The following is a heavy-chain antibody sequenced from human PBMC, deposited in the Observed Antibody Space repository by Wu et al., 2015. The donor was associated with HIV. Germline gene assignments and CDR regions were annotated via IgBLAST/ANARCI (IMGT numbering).Heavy chain of an antibody. CDR1: GGIFSKYD. J-gene: IGHJ5*02. Sequence: QVQLVQSGAEVKKPGSSVRVSCKASGGIFSKYDINWVRQAPGQGLEWMGGTTPMFGTTNYVQKFQGRVTITSDVYTGTVYMELSSLRSEDTAIYYCARELEDPAIMVRAGFDPWGQGTLVTVSS. D-gene: IGHD3-10*01. CDR2: TTPMFGTT. CDR3: ARELEDPAIMVRAGFDP. V-gene: IGHV1-69*05.